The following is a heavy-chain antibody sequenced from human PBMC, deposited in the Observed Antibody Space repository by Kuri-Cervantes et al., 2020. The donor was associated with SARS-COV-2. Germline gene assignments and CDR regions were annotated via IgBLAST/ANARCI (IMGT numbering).Heavy chain of an antibody. V-gene: IGHV3-47*02. CDR2: IGTGGDT. D-gene: IGHD3-22*01. Sequence: GESLKISCAASGFAFSSYVLHWVRRASGKGPEWVSAIGTGGDTYYADSVMGRFTISRDNAKKSLYLQMNSLIAEDMAVYYCARETYYDSSSYYQPEFINWFDSWGQGTLVTVSS. CDR1: GFAFSSYV. CDR3: ARETYYDSSSYYQPEFINWFDS. J-gene: IGHJ5*01.